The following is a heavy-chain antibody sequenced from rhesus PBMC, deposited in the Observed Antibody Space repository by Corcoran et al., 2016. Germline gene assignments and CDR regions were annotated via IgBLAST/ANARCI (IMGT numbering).Heavy chain of an antibody. CDR1: GGSISSNY. Sequence: QVQLQQWGEGLVKPSETLSLTCAVYGGSISSNYWSWIRQPPGKGLEWIGRIRTGGTTNYNPSLKSRVTMSRDTSKNQFSLRLSSVTAADTAVYYCARVGEDEYGYYGKLDYWGQGGLVTVSS. J-gene: IGHJ4*01. CDR3: ARVGEDEYGYYGKLDY. V-gene: IGHV4-160*01. D-gene: IGHD3-9*01. CDR2: IRTGGTT.